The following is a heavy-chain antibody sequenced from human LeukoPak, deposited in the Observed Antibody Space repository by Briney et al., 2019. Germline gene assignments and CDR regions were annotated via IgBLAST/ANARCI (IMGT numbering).Heavy chain of an antibody. CDR3: AREGDGALTYDY. J-gene: IGHJ4*02. V-gene: IGHV3-21*01. D-gene: IGHD1-14*01. CDR2: ISSSSSYI. Sequence: GGSLRLSCAASGFTFSSYSMNWVRQAPGKGLEWVSSISSSSSYIYYADSVKGRFTISRDDAKNSLYLQMNSPRAEDTAVYYCAREGDGALTYDYWGQGTLVTVSS. CDR1: GFTFSSYS.